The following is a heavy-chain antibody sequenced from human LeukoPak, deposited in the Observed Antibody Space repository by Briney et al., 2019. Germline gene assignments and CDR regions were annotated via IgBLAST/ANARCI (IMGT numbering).Heavy chain of an antibody. CDR3: ARDGGTMVRGVTSSPGRYYYYYMDV. J-gene: IGHJ6*03. CDR1: GGTFSSYA. D-gene: IGHD3-10*01. Sequence: SVKVSCKASGGTFSSYAISWVRQAPGQGLEWMGGIITIFGTANYAQKFQGRVTITADESTSTAYMELSSLRSEDTAVYYCARDGGTMVRGVTSSPGRYYYYYMDVWGKGTTVTVSS. CDR2: IITIFGTA. V-gene: IGHV1-69*13.